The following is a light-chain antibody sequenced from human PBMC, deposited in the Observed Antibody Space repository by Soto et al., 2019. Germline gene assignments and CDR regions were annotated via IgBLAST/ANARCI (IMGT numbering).Light chain of an antibody. CDR1: SNDVGGYNF. V-gene: IGLV2-8*01. CDR3: SSYAGNNIYYV. Sequence: QSALTQPPSASESPGQSVTISCTGTSNDVGGYNFVSWYQQHPGKAPKLMIFEVSKRPSGVPDRFSGSKSGSTASLTVSGLQAEDEADYYCSSYAGNNIYYVFGTGTKLTVL. CDR2: EVS. J-gene: IGLJ1*01.